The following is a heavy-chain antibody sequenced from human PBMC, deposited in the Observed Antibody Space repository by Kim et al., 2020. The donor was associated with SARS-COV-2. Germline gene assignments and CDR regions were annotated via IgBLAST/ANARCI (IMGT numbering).Heavy chain of an antibody. D-gene: IGHD3-22*01. CDR3: AKARSGYYYGGDFDY. J-gene: IGHJ4*02. CDR2: ISYDGSNK. Sequence: GGSLRLSCAASGFTFSSYGMHWVRQAPGKGLEWVAVISYDGSNKYYADSVKGRFTISRDNSKNTLYLQMNSLRAEDTAVYYCAKARSGYYYGGDFDYWGQGTLVTVSS. V-gene: IGHV3-30*18. CDR1: GFTFSSYG.